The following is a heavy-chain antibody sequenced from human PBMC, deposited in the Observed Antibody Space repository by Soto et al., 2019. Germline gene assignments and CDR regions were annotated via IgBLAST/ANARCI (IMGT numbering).Heavy chain of an antibody. CDR2: ISSSSSTI. CDR1: GFTFSSYS. J-gene: IGHJ5*02. CDR3: AAVAGTGWFDP. Sequence: PGGSLRLSCAASGFTFSSYSMNWVRQAPGKGLEWVSYISSSSSTIYYADSVKGRFTISRDNAKNSLYLQMNSLRAEDTAVYYCAAVAGTGWFDPWGQGTLVTVSS. V-gene: IGHV3-48*01. D-gene: IGHD6-19*01.